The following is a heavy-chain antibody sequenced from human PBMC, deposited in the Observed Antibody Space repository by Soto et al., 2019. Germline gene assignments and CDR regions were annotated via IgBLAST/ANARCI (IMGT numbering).Heavy chain of an antibody. J-gene: IGHJ6*02. CDR2: INPNSGGT. CDR1: GYTFTGYY. Sequence: GASVKVSCKASGYTFTGYYMHWVRQAPGQGLEWMGWINPNSGGTNYAQNFQGRVTMTRDTTISTAYMELSRLRSDDTAVYYCAREVGGFGELSPYYYYGMDVWGQGTTVTVSS. CDR3: AREVGGFGELSPYYYYGMDV. D-gene: IGHD3-10*01. V-gene: IGHV1-2*02.